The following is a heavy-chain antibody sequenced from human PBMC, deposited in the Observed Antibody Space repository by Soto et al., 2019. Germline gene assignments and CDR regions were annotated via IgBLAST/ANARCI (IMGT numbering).Heavy chain of an antibody. D-gene: IGHD6-13*01. CDR1: GFTSRSFT. J-gene: IGHJ5*02. Sequence: GGSMRLSCAVSGFTSRSFTMNWVRQAPGKELEWVSTISSNRAYIYYTDALRGRFTISRDNAKNSLHLQMNSLRAKDTAVYYCTRDASRDSSARGWFDPWGPGTLVTVSS. CDR3: TRDASRDSSARGWFDP. V-gene: IGHV3-21*01. CDR2: ISSNRAYI.